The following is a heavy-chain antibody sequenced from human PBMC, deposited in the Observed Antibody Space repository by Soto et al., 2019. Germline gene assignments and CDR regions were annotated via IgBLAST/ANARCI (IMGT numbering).Heavy chain of an antibody. D-gene: IGHD2-2*01. J-gene: IGHJ6*03. CDR1: GGTFSSYT. V-gene: IGHV1-69*04. CDR3: ARDVGYCSSTSCYPHYYYYMDV. CDR2: IIPILGIA. Sequence: GASVKVSCKASGGTFSSYTISWVRQAPGQGLEWMGRIIPILGIANYAQKFQGRVTITPDKSTSTAYMELSSLRSEDTAVYYCARDVGYCSSTSCYPHYYYYMDVWGKGTTVTVSS.